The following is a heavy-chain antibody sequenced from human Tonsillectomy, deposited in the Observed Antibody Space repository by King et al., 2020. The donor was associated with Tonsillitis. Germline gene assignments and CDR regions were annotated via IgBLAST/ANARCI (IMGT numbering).Heavy chain of an antibody. CDR1: GYTFTTYP. D-gene: IGHD2-15*01. V-gene: IGHV7-4-1*02. CDR2: INTNTGNP. CDR3: ARVRYCDGYSCYDIDH. Sequence: VQLVQSGSDLKKPGASVKVSCKASGYTFTTYPMSWVRQAPGQGLEWMGWINTNTGNPTYAQGFTGRFVFSSDTSVTTTYLQITSLKAEDTAVYYCARVRYCDGYSCYDIDHGGQGSLVTVPS. J-gene: IGHJ4*02.